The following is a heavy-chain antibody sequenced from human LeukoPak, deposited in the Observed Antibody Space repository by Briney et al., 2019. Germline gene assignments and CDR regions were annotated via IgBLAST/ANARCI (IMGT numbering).Heavy chain of an antibody. CDR3: AKRTSGSSWYSSDY. CDR2: MSGDATST. J-gene: IGHJ4*02. CDR1: GFTFSSFA. Sequence: GGSLRLSCAASGFTFSSFAMNWVRQAPGKGLEWVSTMSGDATSTYYADSVKGRFTISRDNSKNTLHLQMNSLRAEDTAVYYCAKRTSGSSWYSSDYWGQGTLVTVSS. V-gene: IGHV3-23*01. D-gene: IGHD6-13*01.